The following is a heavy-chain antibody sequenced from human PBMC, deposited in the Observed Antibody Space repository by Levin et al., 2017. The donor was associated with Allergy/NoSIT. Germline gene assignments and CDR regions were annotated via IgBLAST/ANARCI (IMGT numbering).Heavy chain of an antibody. Sequence: GSLWISCTVSGGSISSSSYYWGWIRQPPGKGLEWIGSIYYSGSTYYNPSLKSRVTISVDTSKNQFSLKLSSVTAADTAVYYCARVIDWFDPWGQGTLVTVSS. V-gene: IGHV4-39*07. D-gene: IGHD3-22*01. CDR1: GGSISSSSYY. CDR3: ARVIDWFDP. J-gene: IGHJ5*02. CDR2: IYYSGST.